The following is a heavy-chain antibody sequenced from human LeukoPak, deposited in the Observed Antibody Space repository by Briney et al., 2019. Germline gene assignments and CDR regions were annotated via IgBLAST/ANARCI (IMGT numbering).Heavy chain of an antibody. J-gene: IGHJ4*02. V-gene: IGHV3-30*18. Sequence: GGSLRLSCAAPGFTFSGYAMHWVRQAPGKGLEWVAVISYDGSNKYYADSVKGRFTISRDNSKNTLYLQMNSLRAEDTAVYYCAKDRLFSYYDSSGYYYTSGFDYWGQGTLVTVSS. D-gene: IGHD3-22*01. CDR2: ISYDGSNK. CDR1: GFTFSGYA. CDR3: AKDRLFSYYDSSGYYYTSGFDY.